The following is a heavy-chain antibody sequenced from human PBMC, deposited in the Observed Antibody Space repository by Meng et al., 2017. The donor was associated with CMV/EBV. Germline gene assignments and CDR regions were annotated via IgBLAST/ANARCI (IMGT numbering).Heavy chain of an antibody. V-gene: IGHV3-38-3*01. D-gene: IGHD2-2*01. CDR3: AKDKEGGPAAHYWGGFDY. Sequence: GESLKISCAASGFTVSSNEMSWVRQAPGKGLEWVSSISGGSTYYADSRKGRFTISRDNSKNTLHLQMNSLRAEDTAVYYCAKDKEGGPAAHYWGGFDYWGQGTLVTVSS. CDR1: GFTVSSNE. J-gene: IGHJ4*02. CDR2: ISGGST.